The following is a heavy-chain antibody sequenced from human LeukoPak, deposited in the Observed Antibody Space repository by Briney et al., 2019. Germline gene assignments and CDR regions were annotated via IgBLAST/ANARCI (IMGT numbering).Heavy chain of an antibody. CDR1: GGSFSGYY. V-gene: IGHV4-34*01. CDR2: INHSGST. D-gene: IGHD3-22*01. Sequence: SETLSLTCAVYGGSFSGYYWSWIRQPPGKGLEWIGEINHSGSTNYNPSLKSRVTISVDTSKNQFSLKLSSVTAADTAVYYCARAHDSSGYYWDYWGRGTLVTVSS. J-gene: IGHJ4*02. CDR3: ARAHDSSGYYWDY.